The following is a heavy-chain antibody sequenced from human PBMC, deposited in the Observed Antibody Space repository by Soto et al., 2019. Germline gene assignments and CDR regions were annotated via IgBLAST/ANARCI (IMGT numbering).Heavy chain of an antibody. CDR3: ARGPTITIFGVVTKPFDP. J-gene: IGHJ5*02. D-gene: IGHD3-3*01. Sequence: SETLSLTCTVSGGSISSGGYYWSWIRQHPGKGLEWIGYIYYSGSTYYNPSLKSRVTISVDTSKNQFSLKLSSVTAADTAVYYCARGPTITIFGVVTKPFDPWGQGTLVTVSS. V-gene: IGHV4-31*03. CDR2: IYYSGST. CDR1: GGSISSGGYY.